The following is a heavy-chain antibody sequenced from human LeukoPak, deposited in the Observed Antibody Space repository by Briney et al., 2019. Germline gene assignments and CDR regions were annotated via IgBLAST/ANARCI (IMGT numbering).Heavy chain of an antibody. V-gene: IGHV4-31*03. J-gene: IGHJ4*02. D-gene: IGHD4-17*01. CDR3: ARDHGDSFNFDY. CDR1: GGSISSGGYY. Sequence: PSETLSLTCTVSGGSISSGGYYWSWIRQHPGKGLEWIGHIYYSGSTYYNPSLKSRVTISVDTSKNQFSLKLSSVTAADTAVYYCARDHGDSFNFDYWGQGTLATVSS. CDR2: IYYSGST.